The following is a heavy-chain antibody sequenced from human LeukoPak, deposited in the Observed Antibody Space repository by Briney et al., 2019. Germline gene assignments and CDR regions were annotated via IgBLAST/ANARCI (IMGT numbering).Heavy chain of an antibody. CDR1: GFTFSSYS. V-gene: IGHV3-30*04. CDR3: ARSPERLGQGYLDS. CDR2: ISYHGSNK. J-gene: IGHJ4*02. Sequence: GRSLRLSCAASGFTFSSYSMHWVRQAPGKGLEWLTLISYHGSNKDYTDSVRGRFTISRDNSKNTVFLQMNSLRTEDTAVYFCARSPERLGQGYLDSWGQGPLVTVSS. D-gene: IGHD3/OR15-3a*01.